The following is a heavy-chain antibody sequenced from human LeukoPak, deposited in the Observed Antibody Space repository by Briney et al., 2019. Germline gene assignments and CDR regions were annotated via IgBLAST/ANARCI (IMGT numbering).Heavy chain of an antibody. CDR2: FYTGGST. J-gene: IGHJ4*02. Sequence: GGSLRLSCAASGFTVSSTYMSWVRQAPGKGLAWVSVFYTGGSTFHADSVRARFTISRDNSKNTVYLQMNSLRAEDTGVYYCARGALGDYSTPDYWGQGTLVTVSS. CDR3: ARGALGDYSTPDY. CDR1: GFTVSSTY. D-gene: IGHD4-17*01. V-gene: IGHV3-66*01.